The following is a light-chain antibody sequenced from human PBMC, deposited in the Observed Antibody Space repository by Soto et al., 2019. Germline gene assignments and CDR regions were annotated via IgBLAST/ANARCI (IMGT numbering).Light chain of an antibody. Sequence: DIQMTQSPSSLSTSVGDRVTITCRASQTVSRSLNWYQQISGRAPVLLIYGASSLQSGVPSRFSGSGSGTDITLTNSSLQSEDFATYYCQQSYHTPQTFGQGTKVEI. CDR2: GAS. CDR1: QTVSRS. CDR3: QQSYHTPQT. V-gene: IGKV1-39*01. J-gene: IGKJ1*01.